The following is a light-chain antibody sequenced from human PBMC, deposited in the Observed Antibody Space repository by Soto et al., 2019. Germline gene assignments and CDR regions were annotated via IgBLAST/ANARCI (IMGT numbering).Light chain of an antibody. CDR2: GAS. V-gene: IGKV3-15*01. Sequence: EIVMTQSPATRFVSPGERATLSCRASQTVSDDLAWYQQKPGQAPRLLIYGASTRATDIPARFSGGGSGTEFTLTISSLQSDDSAIYYCQQYHDWPPITFGPGTKVNI. CDR3: QQYHDWPPIT. J-gene: IGKJ3*01. CDR1: QTVSDD.